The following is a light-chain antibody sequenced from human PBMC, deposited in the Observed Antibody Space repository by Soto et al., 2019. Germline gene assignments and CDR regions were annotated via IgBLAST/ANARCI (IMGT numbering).Light chain of an antibody. Sequence: EIVLTQVPDTLSLSPGESATLSCSASQRVSSTYLAWYQQKPGRAPRLLIYGASSRATVIPDGFIGSESGIYFTVTISRLEPEGVAVFYCQQYDNSITFGQGTRLEIE. J-gene: IGKJ5*01. CDR1: QRVSSTY. CDR3: QQYDNSIT. CDR2: GAS. V-gene: IGKV3-20*01.